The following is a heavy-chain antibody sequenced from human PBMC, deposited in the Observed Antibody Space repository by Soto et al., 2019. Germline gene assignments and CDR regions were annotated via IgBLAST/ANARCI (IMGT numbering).Heavy chain of an antibody. Sequence: GGSLRLSCAASGFTFDIYWMHWVRQAPGKGLEWVSRIDNDGSATTYADSVKGRFTISRDNAKNTLFPQMNTLRVDDTAVYYCARDNWNSYCGQGTLVTVSS. V-gene: IGHV3-74*01. CDR1: GFTFDIYW. CDR2: IDNDGSAT. CDR3: ARDNWNSY. J-gene: IGHJ4*02. D-gene: IGHD1-1*01.